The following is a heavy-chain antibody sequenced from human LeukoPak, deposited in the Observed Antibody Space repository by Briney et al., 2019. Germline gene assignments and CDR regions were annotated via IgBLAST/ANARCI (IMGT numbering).Heavy chain of an antibody. D-gene: IGHD6-13*01. Sequence: ASETLSLTCTVSGGSISSSSYYWGWIRQPPGKGLEWIGSIYYSGSTYYNPSLKSRATISVDTSKNQFSLKLSSVTAADTAVYYCARERGEGYSSSWYGDYWGQGTLVTVSS. CDR2: IYYSGST. V-gene: IGHV4-39*07. J-gene: IGHJ4*02. CDR3: ARERGEGYSSSWYGDY. CDR1: GGSISSSSYY.